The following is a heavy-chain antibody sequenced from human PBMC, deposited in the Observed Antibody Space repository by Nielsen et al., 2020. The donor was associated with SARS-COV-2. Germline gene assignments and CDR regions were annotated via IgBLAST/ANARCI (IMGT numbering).Heavy chain of an antibody. D-gene: IGHD4-11*01. CDR1: GFTFSGYA. V-gene: IGHV3-23*01. Sequence: GESLKISCAASGFTFSGYAMSWVRQAPGKGLEWVSAISGSGGSTYYADSVKGRFTISRDNSKNTLYLQMNSLRAEDTAVYYCAKTTVFHFDYWGQGTLVTVSS. CDR3: AKTTVFHFDY. CDR2: ISGSGGST. J-gene: IGHJ4*02.